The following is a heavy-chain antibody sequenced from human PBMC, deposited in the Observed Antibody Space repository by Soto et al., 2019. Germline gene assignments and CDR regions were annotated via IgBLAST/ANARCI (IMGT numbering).Heavy chain of an antibody. J-gene: IGHJ6*02. CDR1: GFTFSSYA. CDR2: ISYDGSNK. V-gene: IGHV3-30-3*01. CDR3: ARAHADFWSGITPSPNHYYYYYGMDV. D-gene: IGHD3-3*01. Sequence: PGGSLRLSCAASGFTFSSYAMHWVRQAPGKGLEWVAVISYDGSNKYYADSVKGRFTISRDNSKNTLYLQMNSLRAEDTAVYYCARAHADFWSGITPSPNHYYYYYGMDVWGQGTTVTVSS.